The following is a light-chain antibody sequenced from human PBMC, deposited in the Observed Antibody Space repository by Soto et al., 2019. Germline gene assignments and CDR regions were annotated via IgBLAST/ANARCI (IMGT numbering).Light chain of an antibody. Sequence: QSVLTQPPSVSGAPGQRVTISCTGSSSNIGAGYDVHWYQQLPGTAPKLLIYGNSNRPSGVPDRFSGSKSGTSASLDITGLKAEDEADYYCQSYDSSLSGAVFGGGTKLTVL. CDR1: SSNIGAGYD. V-gene: IGLV1-40*01. J-gene: IGLJ2*01. CDR2: GNS. CDR3: QSYDSSLSGAV.